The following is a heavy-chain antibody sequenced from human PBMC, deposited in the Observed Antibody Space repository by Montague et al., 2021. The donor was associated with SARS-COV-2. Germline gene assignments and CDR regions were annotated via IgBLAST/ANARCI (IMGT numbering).Heavy chain of an antibody. V-gene: IGHV4-31*03. D-gene: IGHD3-22*01. Sequence: TLSLTCTVSGGSISSGGYYWSWIRQHPGKGLEWIGYIYYSGSTYYNPSLKSRVTISVDTSKNQFSLKLSSVTAADTAVYYCARVQGITMMVEVIGAFDSWGQGTMVTVSS. CDR3: ARVQGITMMVEVIGAFDS. J-gene: IGHJ3*02. CDR2: IYYSGST. CDR1: GGSISSGGYY.